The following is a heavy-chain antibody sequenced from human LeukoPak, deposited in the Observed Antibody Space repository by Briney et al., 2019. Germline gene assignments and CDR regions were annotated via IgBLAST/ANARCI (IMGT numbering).Heavy chain of an antibody. CDR3: ARAVITFGGAVAKGFDC. CDR2: IYYSGST. J-gene: IGHJ4*02. V-gene: IGHV4-59*01. D-gene: IGHD3-16*01. CDR1: GGSFSTYY. Sequence: SETLSLTCTVSGGSFSTYYWSWIRQPPGKGLEWIGYIYYSGSTDYNPSLKSRVTMSLDTSKNQFSLSLSSVTAADTAVYYCARAVITFGGAVAKGFDCWGQGTLVTVSS.